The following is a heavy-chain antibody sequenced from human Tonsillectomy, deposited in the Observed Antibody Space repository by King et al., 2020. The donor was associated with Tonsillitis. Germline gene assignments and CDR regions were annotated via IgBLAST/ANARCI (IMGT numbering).Heavy chain of an antibody. J-gene: IGHJ6*02. CDR3: AREGYFDWFPYYGMDV. D-gene: IGHD3-9*01. V-gene: IGHV1-3*01. Sequence: VQLVQSGAEVKKPXASVKVSXKASGYTFTSYAMXWVRXXPGXRLXXXXXXXXXXGXXKXXXXXXXXVTITRDXSXSTAYMELSSLRSEDTAVYYCAREGYFDWFPYYGMDVWGQGTTVTVSS. CDR1: GYTFTSYA. CDR2: XXXXXGXX.